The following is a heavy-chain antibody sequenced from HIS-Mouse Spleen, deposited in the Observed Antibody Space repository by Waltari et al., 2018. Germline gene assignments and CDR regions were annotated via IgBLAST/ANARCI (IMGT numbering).Heavy chain of an antibody. Sequence: QVQLVQSGAEVKKPGASVKVSCKASGYTFTGSYMHWVRQAPGQGLEWMGWINPNSGGTNYAQKFQGRVTMTRDTSISTAYMELSRLRSDDTAVYYCASLGYSSSSEDAFDIWGQGTMVTVSS. CDR2: INPNSGGT. CDR3: ASLGYSSSSEDAFDI. J-gene: IGHJ3*02. V-gene: IGHV1-2*02. D-gene: IGHD6-6*01. CDR1: GYTFTGSY.